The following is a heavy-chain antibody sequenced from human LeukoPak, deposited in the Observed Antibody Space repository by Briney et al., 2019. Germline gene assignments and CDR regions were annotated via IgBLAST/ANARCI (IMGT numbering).Heavy chain of an antibody. CDR1: GDSVSSNSVG. D-gene: IGHD3-10*01. CDR2: TYYRSRWYN. J-gene: IGHJ3*02. Sequence: SQTLSLTCAISGDSVSSNSVGWNWIRQSPSRGLEWLGRTYYRSRWYNDDAVSVKSRITITPDTAKNQFSLQLSSVTPEDTALYYCARGGLVRGTINSLFAFDIWGQGIMVTVSS. CDR3: ARGGLVRGTINSLFAFDI. V-gene: IGHV6-1*01.